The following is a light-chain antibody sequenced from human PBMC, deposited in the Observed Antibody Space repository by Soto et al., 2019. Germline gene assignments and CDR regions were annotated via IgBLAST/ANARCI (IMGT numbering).Light chain of an antibody. Sequence: EVVMTQSPATLSVSPGERATLSCRASQSVRSHLAWYQQKPGQAPSLLIFGASTRATGVPARFSGSESGTEFTLTISSLQSEDVAVYFCQQRDDLYTFGQGTKLQIK. V-gene: IGKV3-15*01. CDR2: GAS. J-gene: IGKJ2*01. CDR3: QQRDDLYT. CDR1: QSVRSH.